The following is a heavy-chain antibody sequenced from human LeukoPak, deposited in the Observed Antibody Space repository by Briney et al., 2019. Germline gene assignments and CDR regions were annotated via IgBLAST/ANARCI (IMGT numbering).Heavy chain of an antibody. Sequence: PGGSLRLSCAASGFTFSSYGMHWVRQAPGKGLEWVAVISYDGSNKYYADSVKGRFTISRDNSKNTLYLRMNSLRAEDTAVYYCAKDNGYCTNGVCYMFDYWGQGTLVTVSS. CDR2: ISYDGSNK. CDR3: AKDNGYCTNGVCYMFDY. V-gene: IGHV3-30*18. J-gene: IGHJ4*02. CDR1: GFTFSSYG. D-gene: IGHD2-8*01.